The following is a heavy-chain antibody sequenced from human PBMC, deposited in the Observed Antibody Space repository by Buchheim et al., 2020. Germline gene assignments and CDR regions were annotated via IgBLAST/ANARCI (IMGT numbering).Heavy chain of an antibody. J-gene: IGHJ4*02. CDR1: GFTFSSYA. D-gene: IGHD5-12*01. CDR2: ISGSGGST. CDR3: AKDYKGVDLVRGFLPDAAFDY. V-gene: IGHV3-23*01. Sequence: EVQLLESGGGLVQPGGSLRLSCAASGFTFSSYAMSWVRQAPGKGLEWVSAISGSGGSTYYADSVKGRFTISRDNSKNTLYLQMNSLRAEDTAVYYCAKDYKGVDLVRGFLPDAAFDYWGQGTL.